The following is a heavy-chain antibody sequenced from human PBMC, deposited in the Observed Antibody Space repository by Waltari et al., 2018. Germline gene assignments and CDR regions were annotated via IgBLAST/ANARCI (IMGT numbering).Heavy chain of an antibody. CDR2: IWYDGSNK. J-gene: IGHJ6*03. CDR3: ARPYSSGFTYYYYMDV. V-gene: IGHV3-33*01. CDR1: GFTFSSYG. D-gene: IGHD6-19*01. Sequence: QVQLVESGGGVVQPGRSLRLSCAASGFTFSSYGMHWVRQAPGKGLGWVAVIWYDGSNKYYADSVKGRFTISRDNSKNTLYLQMNSLRAEDTAVYYCARPYSSGFTYYYYMDVWGKGTTVTVSS.